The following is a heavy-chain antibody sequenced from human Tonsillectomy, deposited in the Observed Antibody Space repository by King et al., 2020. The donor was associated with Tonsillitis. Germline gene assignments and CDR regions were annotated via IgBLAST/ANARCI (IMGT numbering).Heavy chain of an antibody. Sequence: QLQESGPGLVKPSQTLSLTCTVSGDSISSGDYYWSWIRQPPGKGLEWIGYIYYSGSTYYNPSLKSRVTISVDTSKNQVSLKVGSVTAADTAGYYCATSMVRGVPYYYSDYWGQGTLVTVSS. CDR1: GDSISSGDYY. V-gene: IGHV4-30-4*01. J-gene: IGHJ4*02. CDR2: IYYSGST. CDR3: ATSMVRGVPYYYSDY. D-gene: IGHD3-10*01.